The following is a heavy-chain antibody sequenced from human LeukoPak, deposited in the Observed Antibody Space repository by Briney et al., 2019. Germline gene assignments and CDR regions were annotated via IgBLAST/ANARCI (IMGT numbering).Heavy chain of an antibody. D-gene: IGHD3-10*01. CDR1: GYTFTSYG. Sequence: EASVKVSCKASGYTFTSYGISWVRQAPGQGLEWMGWISAYNGNTNYAQKLQGRVTMTTDTSTSTAYMELRSLRSDDTAVYYCVRGDGPTSNYYGSGSSTLYYYYGMDVWGQGTTVTVSS. CDR3: VRGDGPTSNYYGSGSSTLYYYYGMDV. CDR2: ISAYNGNT. V-gene: IGHV1-18*01. J-gene: IGHJ6*02.